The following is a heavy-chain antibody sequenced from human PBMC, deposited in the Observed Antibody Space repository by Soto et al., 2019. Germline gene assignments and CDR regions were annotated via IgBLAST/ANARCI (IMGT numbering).Heavy chain of an antibody. Sequence: SVKVSCKASGGTFSSYAISWVRQAPGQGLEWMGGIIPIFGTASYAQKFQGRVTITADESTSTAYMELSSLRSEDTAVYYCAREGYSYGSDAFDIWGQGTMVRVSS. CDR3: AREGYSYGSDAFDI. V-gene: IGHV1-69*13. CDR2: IIPIFGTA. J-gene: IGHJ3*02. CDR1: GGTFSSYA. D-gene: IGHD5-18*01.